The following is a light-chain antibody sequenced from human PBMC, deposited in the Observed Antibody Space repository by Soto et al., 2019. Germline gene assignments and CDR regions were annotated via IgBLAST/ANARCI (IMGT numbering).Light chain of an antibody. V-gene: IGLV3-25*02. CDR2: KDT. J-gene: IGLJ1*01. CDR1: ELSKQY. CDR3: QSSDDTGNYYL. Sequence: SYELTQTQSVSVSLGQTARITCSGDELSKQYVYWYQLKPGHAPVFVIYKDTERASGIPERFSASSSGTTVTLTISGVRAEDEADYYCQSSDDTGNYYLFGTGTKVTVL.